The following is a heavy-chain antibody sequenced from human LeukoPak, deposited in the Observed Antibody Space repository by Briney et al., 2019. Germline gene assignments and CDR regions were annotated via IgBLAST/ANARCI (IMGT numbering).Heavy chain of an antibody. V-gene: IGHV3-30*02. D-gene: IGHD1-26*01. CDR1: GFTFSSYG. J-gene: IGHJ4*02. CDR3: AKDPRELLRFPYFDY. CDR2: IRDDGSNK. Sequence: GGSLRLSCAASGFTFSSYGMHWVRQAPGKGLEWVAFIRDDGSNKYYADSVKGRFTISRDNSENTLYLQMNSLRTEDTAVYYCAKDPRELLRFPYFDYWGQGTLVTVSS.